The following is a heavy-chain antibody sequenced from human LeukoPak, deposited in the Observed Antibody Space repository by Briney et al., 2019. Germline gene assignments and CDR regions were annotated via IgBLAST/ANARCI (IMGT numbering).Heavy chain of an antibody. Sequence: GGSLRLSCAASGFTFSSYWMTGVRQAPGKGLEWVANIKQDGSAKYYVDSVKGRFTISRDNAKNSLYLQMNSLRAEDTAVYWAVAGTSYWGQGTLVTVSS. CDR1: GFTFSSYW. CDR2: IKQDGSAK. CDR3: VAGTSY. D-gene: IGHD6-19*01. J-gene: IGHJ4*02. V-gene: IGHV3-7*05.